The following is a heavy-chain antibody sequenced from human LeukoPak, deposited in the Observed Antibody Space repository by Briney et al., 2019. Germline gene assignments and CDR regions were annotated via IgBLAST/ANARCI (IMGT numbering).Heavy chain of an antibody. Sequence: GGSLRLSCAASGFTFSSYGMHWVRQAPGKGLEWVAFIRYYGSDKNYADSVKGRFTISRDNSKNTLYLQMNSLRAEDTAVYYCGRNSGYYFDYWGQGTLVTVSS. CDR1: GFTFSSYG. CDR2: IRYYGSDK. D-gene: IGHD3-22*01. J-gene: IGHJ4*02. CDR3: GRNSGYYFDY. V-gene: IGHV3-30*02.